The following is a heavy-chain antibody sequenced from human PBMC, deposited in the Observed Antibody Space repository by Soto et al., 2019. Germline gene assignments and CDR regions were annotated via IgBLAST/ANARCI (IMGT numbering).Heavy chain of an antibody. CDR1: GYTFTSYA. V-gene: IGHV1-3*05. Sequence: QVQLVQSGAEEKKPGASGKDSCKASGYTFTSYAMHWVRQAPGHRLEWMGWINAGNGNTKYSQKFQGRVTITRDTAAITAYMELSTLRSEDTAVYFFASSIVVVTALVYWGQGTPVTVSS. D-gene: IGHD2-21*02. J-gene: IGHJ4*02. CDR2: INAGNGNT. CDR3: ASSIVVVTALVY.